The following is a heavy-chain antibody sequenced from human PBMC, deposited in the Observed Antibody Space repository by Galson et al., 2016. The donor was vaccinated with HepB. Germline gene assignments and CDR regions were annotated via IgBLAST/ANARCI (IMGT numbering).Heavy chain of an antibody. V-gene: IGHV4-39*02. J-gene: IGHJ4*02. CDR1: GASISATNYY. CDR3: VRDEYNISWYKY. CDR2: IYHTEST. Sequence: SETLSLTCTVSGASISATNYYWGWIRQPPGRGLEWIGSIYHTESTNYNPSLRSRVSISVDTSRNQFSLKLNSVTAADTALYYCVRDEYNISWYKYWGQGTLVTVSS. D-gene: IGHD6-13*01.